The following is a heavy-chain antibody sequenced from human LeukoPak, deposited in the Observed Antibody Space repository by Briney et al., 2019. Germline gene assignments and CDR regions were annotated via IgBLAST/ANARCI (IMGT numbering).Heavy chain of an antibody. CDR1: GFTFSSYS. Sequence: GGSLRLSCAASGFTFSSYSMNWVRQAPGKGLEWVSSISSSSSYIYYADSVKRRFTISRDNAKNSLYLQMNSLRAEDTAVYYCARDYSEYYYYYYMDVWGKGTTVAVSS. D-gene: IGHD2-15*01. V-gene: IGHV3-21*01. J-gene: IGHJ6*03. CDR3: ARDYSEYYYYYYMDV. CDR2: ISSSSSYI.